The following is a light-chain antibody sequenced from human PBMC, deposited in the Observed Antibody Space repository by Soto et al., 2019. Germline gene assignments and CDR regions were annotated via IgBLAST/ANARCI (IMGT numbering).Light chain of an antibody. Sequence: QSALTQPPSASGSPGQSVTISCTGTLSDVGGQNLVSWYRQDPGKAPKLIIYDVNRRPSGVPDRFSGSKSGSTASLTVSGLEAEDEANYYCSSYKGTNVISGGGTKLTVL. CDR2: DVN. CDR3: SSYKGTNVI. J-gene: IGLJ2*01. V-gene: IGLV2-8*01. CDR1: LSDVGGQNL.